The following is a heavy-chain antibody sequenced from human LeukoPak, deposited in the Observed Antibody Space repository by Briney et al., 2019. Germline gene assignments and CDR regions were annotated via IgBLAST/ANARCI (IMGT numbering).Heavy chain of an antibody. J-gene: IGHJ4*02. Sequence: GGSLRLSCAASGFTFSIYSMNWVRQAPGKGLEWISYITSDTRTIHYADSVRGRFTISRDNSKNTLYLQMNNLRVEDTAVYYCARGGQSYGSGSYYSYYFDSWGQGTLVTVSS. V-gene: IGHV3-48*01. CDR3: ARGGQSYGSGSYYSYYFDS. CDR1: GFTFSIYS. CDR2: ITSDTRTI. D-gene: IGHD3-10*01.